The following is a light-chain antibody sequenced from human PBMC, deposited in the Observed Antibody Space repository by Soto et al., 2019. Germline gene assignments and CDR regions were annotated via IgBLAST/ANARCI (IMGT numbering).Light chain of an antibody. J-gene: IGKJ5*01. CDR3: QQRSDWPIT. V-gene: IGKV3-11*01. Sequence: EVVLTQSPATLSLSPGERATLSCRASQSVSRILAWYQQKPGQAPRLLIFDASNRATGIPAKFSASGSGTDFTLTISSLESEDSAVYYCQQRSDWPITLGRGTRLDIK. CDR2: DAS. CDR1: QSVSRI.